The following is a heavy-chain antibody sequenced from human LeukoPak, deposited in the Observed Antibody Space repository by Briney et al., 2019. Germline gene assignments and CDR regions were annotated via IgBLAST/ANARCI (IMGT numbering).Heavy chain of an antibody. J-gene: IGHJ4*02. D-gene: IGHD3-10*01. CDR1: GFTFSSYS. V-gene: IGHV3-21*01. Sequence: GGSLRLSCAASGFTFSSYSMNWVRQAPGKGLEWVSSISSSSSYIYYADSVKGRFTISRDNAKNSLYLQMNSLRAEDTAVYYCARDGGITMVRGARLDYWGQGTLVTVSS. CDR2: ISSSSSYI. CDR3: ARDGGITMVRGARLDY.